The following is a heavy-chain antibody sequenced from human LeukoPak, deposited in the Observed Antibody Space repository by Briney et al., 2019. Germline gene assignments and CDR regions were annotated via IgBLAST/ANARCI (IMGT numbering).Heavy chain of an antibody. J-gene: IGHJ4*02. D-gene: IGHD1-26*01. CDR2: IKSKTDYGTT. V-gene: IGHV3-15*01. CDR1: GFTFSNAW. CDR3: TTLGRARGNYFLNFVDY. Sequence: GGSLRLSCAASGFTFSNAWMTWVRQAPGKGLEWVGRIKSKTDYGTTDYAAPVKGRFTISRDDSKNTLCLQMNSLRTEDTAVYYCTTLGRARGNYFLNFVDYWGQGTLVTVSS.